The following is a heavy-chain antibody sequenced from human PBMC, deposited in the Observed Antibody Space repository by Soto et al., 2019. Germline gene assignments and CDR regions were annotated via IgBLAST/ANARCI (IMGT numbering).Heavy chain of an antibody. Sequence: QVQLVESGGGVVQPGRSLRLSCAASGFTFSSYAMHWVRQAPGKGLEWVAVISYDGSNKYYADSVKGRFTISGDNSKNTLYLQMNSLRAEDTAVYYCARVNSKSIAARRPYYYGMDVWGQGTTVTVSS. CDR1: GFTFSSYA. V-gene: IGHV3-30-3*01. D-gene: IGHD6-6*01. CDR3: ARVNSKSIAARRPYYYGMDV. J-gene: IGHJ6*02. CDR2: ISYDGSNK.